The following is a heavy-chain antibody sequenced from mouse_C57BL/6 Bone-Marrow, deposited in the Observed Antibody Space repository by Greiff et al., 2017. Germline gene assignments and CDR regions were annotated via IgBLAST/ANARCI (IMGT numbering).Heavy chain of an antibody. J-gene: IGHJ4*01. V-gene: IGHV1-31*01. D-gene: IGHD3-2*02. Sequence: EVQLQQSGPALVKPGASVKISCKASGYSFTGYYMHWVKQSHGNILDWIGYIYPYNGVSSYNQKFKGKATLTVDKSSSTAYMELRSLTSEDSAVYYCARGGQLRLPYAMDYWGQGTSVTVSS. CDR3: ARGGQLRLPYAMDY. CDR2: IYPYNGVS. CDR1: GYSFTGYY.